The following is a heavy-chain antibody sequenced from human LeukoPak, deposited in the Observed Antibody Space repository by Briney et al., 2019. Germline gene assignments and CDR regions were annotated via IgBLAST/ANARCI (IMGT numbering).Heavy chain of an antibody. D-gene: IGHD2-15*01. Sequence: GGSLRLSCAASGFTFSSYWMSWVRQAPGKGLEWVSAISGSGGSTYYADSVKGRFTISRDNSKNTLYLQMNSLRAEDTAVYYCAKAGILTLYAFDIWGQGTMVTVSS. CDR2: ISGSGGST. CDR3: AKAGILTLYAFDI. CDR1: GFTFSSYW. V-gene: IGHV3-23*01. J-gene: IGHJ3*02.